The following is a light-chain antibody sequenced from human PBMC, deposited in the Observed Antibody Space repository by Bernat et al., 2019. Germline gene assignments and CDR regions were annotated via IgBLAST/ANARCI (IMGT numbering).Light chain of an antibody. CDR2: GAS. V-gene: IGKV1-16*01. CDR3: QQYDSYPLT. Sequence: DIQMTQSPSSLSASVGDRVTITCRATQDISKYLTWYQHRPGQAPKSRIYGASTLYSVVPLRFSGSGSGTDFTLTISSLQPEDLATYSCQQYDSYPLTFGGGTKVEVK. J-gene: IGKJ4*01. CDR1: QDISKY.